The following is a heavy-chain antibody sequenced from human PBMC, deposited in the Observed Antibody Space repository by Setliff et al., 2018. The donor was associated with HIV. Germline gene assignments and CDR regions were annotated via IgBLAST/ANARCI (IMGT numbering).Heavy chain of an antibody. V-gene: IGHV3-33*08. J-gene: IGHJ4*02. Sequence: GGSLRLSCTFYGFSFNSYGMHWVRQAPGKGLEWVASIWYDERHKYYADSVKGRFTISRDNGKSSVYLQINSLRAEDTAVYYCVRDKSWAFDYWGQGTLVTVSS. CDR3: VRDKSWAFDY. CDR1: GFSFNSYG. CDR2: IWYDERHK.